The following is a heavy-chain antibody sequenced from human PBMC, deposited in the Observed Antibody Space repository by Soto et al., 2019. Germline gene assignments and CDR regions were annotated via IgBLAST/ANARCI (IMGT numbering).Heavy chain of an antibody. J-gene: IGHJ4*02. Sequence: GESLKISCKGSGYTSTSYWITWVRQMPGKGLEWMGRIDPSDSSTNYSPSFQGHVTISTDKSITTAHLQWSSLQVSGTAMYYCAATGYTYGYHFDHWGQGTQVTVSS. CDR2: IDPSDSST. CDR1: GYTSTSYW. CDR3: AATGYTYGYHFDH. V-gene: IGHV5-10-1*01. D-gene: IGHD5-18*01.